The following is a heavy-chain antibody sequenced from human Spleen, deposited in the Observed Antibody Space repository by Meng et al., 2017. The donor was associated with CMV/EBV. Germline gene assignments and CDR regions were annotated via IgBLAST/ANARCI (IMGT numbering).Heavy chain of an antibody. J-gene: IGHJ4*02. CDR1: GGTFSSYA. CDR2: IIPIFGTA. V-gene: IGHV1-69*05. D-gene: IGHD2-15*01. Sequence: SVKVSCKASGGTFSSYAISWVRQAPGQGLEWMGGIIPIFGTANYAQKFQGRVTITTDESTSTAYMELSSPRSEDTAVYYCARDPPYCSGGSCYSGGFDYWGQGTLVTVSS. CDR3: ARDPPYCSGGSCYSGGFDY.